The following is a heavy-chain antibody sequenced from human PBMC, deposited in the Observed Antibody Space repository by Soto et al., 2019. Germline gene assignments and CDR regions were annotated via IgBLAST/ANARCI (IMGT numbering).Heavy chain of an antibody. D-gene: IGHD2-21*02. J-gene: IGHJ6*02. CDR2: IHYSGSV. Sequence: SETLSLTYTVSGGSISSQYYRRTCNHKAPGKGLEWIGYIHYSGSVHYNPSLQSRLTMSVDTSKNLFSLKLSSVTAADTAVYFCAREDDGGDRDYYGMDVWGQGTTVTVSS. CDR3: AREDDGGDRDYYGMDV. CDR1: GGSISSQYYR. V-gene: IGHV4-30-4*01.